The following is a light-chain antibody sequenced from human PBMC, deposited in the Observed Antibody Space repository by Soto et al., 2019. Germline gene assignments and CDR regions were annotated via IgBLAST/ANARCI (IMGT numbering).Light chain of an antibody. V-gene: IGKV1-39*01. Sequence: DIQMTQSPPSLSASVGDRVTITCRASQSIRSYLNWYQQKPGKAPKLLIYSASNLQSGVPARFSGSGSGTDFTLTISSLQPEDFATYSCQQSYSTPLAFGGGTKVEIK. J-gene: IGKJ4*01. CDR3: QQSYSTPLA. CDR1: QSIRSY. CDR2: SAS.